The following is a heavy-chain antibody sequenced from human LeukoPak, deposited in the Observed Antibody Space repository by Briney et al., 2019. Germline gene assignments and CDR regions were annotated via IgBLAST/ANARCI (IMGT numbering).Heavy chain of an antibody. D-gene: IGHD4-23*01. J-gene: IGHJ2*01. CDR3: VRLSVVSPHRYFDL. CDR1: GGSISSYY. Sequence: KPSETLSLTCTVSGGSISSYYWSWIRQPAGKGLEWIGRIYTSGSTNYNPSLKSRVTMSVDTSKNQFSLKLSSVTAADTAVYYCVRLSVVSPHRYFDLWGRGTLVTVSS. V-gene: IGHV4-4*07. CDR2: IYTSGST.